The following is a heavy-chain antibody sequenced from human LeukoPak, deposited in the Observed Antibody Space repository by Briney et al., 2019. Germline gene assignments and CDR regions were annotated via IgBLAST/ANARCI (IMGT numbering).Heavy chain of an antibody. CDR3: ARAPITDTATGEFDY. V-gene: IGHV1-69*06. D-gene: IGHD5-18*01. J-gene: IGHJ4*02. Sequence: SVKVSCKASGGTFSSYAISWVRQAPGQGLEWMGGIIPIFGTANYAQKFQGRVTITADKSTSTAYMELISLRSEDTAVYYCARAPITDTATGEFDYWGQGTLVTVSS. CDR2: IIPIFGTA. CDR1: GGTFSSYA.